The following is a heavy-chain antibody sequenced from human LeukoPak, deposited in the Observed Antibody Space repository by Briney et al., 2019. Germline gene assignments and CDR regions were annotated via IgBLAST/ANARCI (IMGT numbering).Heavy chain of an antibody. Sequence: PSETLSLTCAVYGGSFSGYYWSWIRQPPGKGLEWIGEINHSGSTNYNPSLKSRVTISVDTSKNQFSLKLSSVTAADTAVYYCARGSAFFQHWGQGTLVTVSS. J-gene: IGHJ1*01. CDR3: ARGSAFFQH. V-gene: IGHV4-34*01. CDR1: GGSFSGYY. CDR2: INHSGST.